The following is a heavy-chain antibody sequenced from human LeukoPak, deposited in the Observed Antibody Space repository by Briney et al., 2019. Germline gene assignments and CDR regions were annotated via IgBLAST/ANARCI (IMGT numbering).Heavy chain of an antibody. J-gene: IGHJ3*02. Sequence: MSSETLSLTCTVSGGSVSSGSYYWSWIRQPPGKGLEWIGYIYYSGSTNYNPSLKSRVTISVDTSKNQFSLKLSSVTAADTAVYYCARAVAYYDFWSGYSADAFDIWGQGTMVTVSS. D-gene: IGHD3-3*01. CDR2: IYYSGST. V-gene: IGHV4-61*01. CDR1: GGSVSSGSYY. CDR3: ARAVAYYDFWSGYSADAFDI.